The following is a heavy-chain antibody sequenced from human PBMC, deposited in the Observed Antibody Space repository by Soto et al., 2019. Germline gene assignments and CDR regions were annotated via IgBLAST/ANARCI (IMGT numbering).Heavy chain of an antibody. V-gene: IGHV3-7*01. CDR2: IKHDGSDQ. J-gene: IGHJ4*02. D-gene: IGHD3-10*01. CDR1: GFPFSSLW. Sequence: EVQLVESGGGLVLPGGSLRLSCAASGFPFSSLWMSWVRQAPGKGLEWVANIKHDGSDQYYVESVKGRFTISRDNARNSLSLQMSSLRGDDTAVYYCTRAGGSYYFDFWGQGTLVTVSA. CDR3: TRAGGSYYFDF.